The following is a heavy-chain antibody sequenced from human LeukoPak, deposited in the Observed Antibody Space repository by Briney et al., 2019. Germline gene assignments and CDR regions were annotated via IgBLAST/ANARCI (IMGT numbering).Heavy chain of an antibody. J-gene: IGHJ3*02. D-gene: IGHD4-23*01. Sequence: GGSLRLSCAASGFTFSSYSMNWVRQAPGKGLEWVSYITSSSSTIYYADSVKGRFTISRDNSKNTLYLQMNSLRAEDTAVYYCAKEYPVAAIDVFDIWGQGTMVTVSS. CDR2: ITSSSSTI. CDR3: AKEYPVAAIDVFDI. CDR1: GFTFSSYS. V-gene: IGHV3-48*01.